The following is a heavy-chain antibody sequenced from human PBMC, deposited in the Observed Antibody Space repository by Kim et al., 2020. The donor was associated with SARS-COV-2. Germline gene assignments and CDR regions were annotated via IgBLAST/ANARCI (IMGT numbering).Heavy chain of an antibody. CDR1: GFIFSNYW. D-gene: IGHD3-10*01. J-gene: IGHJ3*02. V-gene: IGHV3-7*03. Sequence: GESLRLSCAASGFIFSNYWMSWVRQAPGKGLEWVANIREDGSEGYYVDSVKGRFTISRDNAKNALFLQMNSLRAEDAAVYYCARDLDGGSGKITGAFDIWGQGTMVTVSS. CDR3: ARDLDGGSGKITGAFDI. CDR2: IREDGSEG.